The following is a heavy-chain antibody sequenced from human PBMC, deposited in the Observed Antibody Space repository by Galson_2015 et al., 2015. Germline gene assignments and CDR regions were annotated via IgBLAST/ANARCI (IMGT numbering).Heavy chain of an antibody. D-gene: IGHD1-1*01. CDR3: ARDFRYNCNDRARPLWWFDP. CDR1: GFTFSSYR. CDR2: ISSSSSYI. J-gene: IGHJ5*02. V-gene: IGHV3-21*01. Sequence: SLRLSCAASGFTFSSYRMNWVRQAPGKGLEWVSSISSSSSYIYYTDSVKGRFTISRDNAKNSLYLQMNSLRAEDTAVYYCARDFRYNCNDRARPLWWFDPWGQGTLVTVSS.